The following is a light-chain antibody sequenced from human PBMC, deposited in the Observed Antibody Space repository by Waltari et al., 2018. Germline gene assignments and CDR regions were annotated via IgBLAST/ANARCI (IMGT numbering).Light chain of an antibody. V-gene: IGLV2-14*03. CDR2: DVS. Sequence: SALTQPASMSGSPGQSITISCTGTRSDMRLYDSVSWYQQHPGKAPKLVISDVSQRPSGVTARFSGSKSGYTASLTISGLQTEDEADYYCSAYTATDTYVFGSGTTVTVL. J-gene: IGLJ1*01. CDR3: SAYTATDTYV. CDR1: RSDMRLYDS.